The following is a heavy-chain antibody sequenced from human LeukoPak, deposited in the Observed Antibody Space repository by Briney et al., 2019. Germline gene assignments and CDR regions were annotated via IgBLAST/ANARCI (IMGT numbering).Heavy chain of an antibody. V-gene: IGHV4-38-2*02. Sequence: ASETLSLTCTVSGYSISSGYYWGWIRQPPGKGLEWIGSIYHSGSTYYNPSLKSRVTISVDTSKNQFSLKLSSVTAADTAVYYCASIGRLWFGENLWGQGTLVTVSS. J-gene: IGHJ4*02. CDR2: IYHSGST. CDR1: GYSISSGYY. CDR3: ASIGRLWFGENL. D-gene: IGHD3-10*01.